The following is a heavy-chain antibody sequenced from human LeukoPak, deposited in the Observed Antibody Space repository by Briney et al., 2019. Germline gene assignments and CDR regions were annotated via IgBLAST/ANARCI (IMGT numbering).Heavy chain of an antibody. CDR3: AREVIGGNSA. Sequence: GGALRLSCAASGFIFNSYDMNWVRQAPGKGGVFVLSISSSSIYLSYAPSVNGPFPISRNTAKHSLYLQMTSLTAEDTAVYYCAREVIGGNSAWGQGPLVTASS. V-gene: IGHV3-21*01. D-gene: IGHD4-23*01. J-gene: IGHJ4*02. CDR2: ISSSSIYL. CDR1: GFIFNSYD.